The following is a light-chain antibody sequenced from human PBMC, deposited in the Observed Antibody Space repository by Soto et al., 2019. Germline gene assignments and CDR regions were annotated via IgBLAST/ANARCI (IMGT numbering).Light chain of an antibody. J-gene: IGKJ2*01. Sequence: DIVMTQSPDSLAVSLGERATINCKSSQTILYTSSNENYLAWYQQKPGQPPKLLIYWASTRESGVPDRISGSGSGTDSTLTINSLQAEDVAVYYYQQYYNTPYTFGQGTKLEIK. CDR1: QTILYTSSNENY. V-gene: IGKV4-1*01. CDR3: QQYYNTPYT. CDR2: WAS.